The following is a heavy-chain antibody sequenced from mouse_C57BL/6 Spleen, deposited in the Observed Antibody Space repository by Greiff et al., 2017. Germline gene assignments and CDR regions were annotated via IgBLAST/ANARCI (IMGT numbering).Heavy chain of an antibody. J-gene: IGHJ4*01. V-gene: IGHV1-76*01. D-gene: IGHD2-5*01. CDR2: IYPGSGNT. CDR3: ARSGYSNYDYAMDY. CDR1: GYTFTDYY. Sequence: QVQLQQSGAELVRPGASVKLSCKASGYTFTDYYINWVKQRPGQGLEWIARIYPGSGNTYYNEKFKGKATLTAEKSSSTAYMQLSSLTSEDSAVYFCARSGYSNYDYAMDYWGQGTSVTVSS.